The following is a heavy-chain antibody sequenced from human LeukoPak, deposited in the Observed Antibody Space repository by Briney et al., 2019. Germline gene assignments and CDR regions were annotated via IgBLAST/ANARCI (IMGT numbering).Heavy chain of an antibody. CDR2: INPNSGGT. CDR3: ARDSYYYDSSGYHSNWFDP. J-gene: IGHJ5*02. V-gene: IGHV1-2*02. Sequence: ASVKVSCKASGYTFTGYYMRWVRQAPGQGLEWMGWINPNSGGTNYAQKFQGRVTMTRDTSISTAYMELSRLRSDDTAVYYCARDSYYYDSSGYHSNWFDPWGQGTLVTVSS. D-gene: IGHD3-22*01. CDR1: GYTFTGYY.